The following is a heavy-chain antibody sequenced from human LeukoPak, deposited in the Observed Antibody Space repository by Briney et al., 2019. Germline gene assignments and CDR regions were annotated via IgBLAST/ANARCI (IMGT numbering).Heavy chain of an antibody. J-gene: IGHJ2*01. CDR3: ARAVYCSGGGCFWYFDL. CDR1: GFTFSSYE. V-gene: IGHV3-21*01. CDR2: ISSSSRFI. D-gene: IGHD2-15*01. Sequence: KAGGSLRLSCAASGFTFSSYEMSWVRQAPGKGLEWVSLISSSSRFIYYGDSVKGRFTISRDNAKKSLYLQMNSLRAEDTAVYYCARAVYCSGGGCFWYFDLWGRGTLVTVSS.